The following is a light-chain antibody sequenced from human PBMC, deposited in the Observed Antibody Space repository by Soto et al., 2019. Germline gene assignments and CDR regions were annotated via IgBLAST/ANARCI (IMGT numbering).Light chain of an antibody. CDR3: SSYAGSNNLHVL. V-gene: IGLV2-14*02. CDR2: EAT. J-gene: IGLJ2*01. Sequence: QSALTQPASVSGSPGQSITISCTGSSSDVGTYDLVSWYQHHPGAAPKLMIYEATRRPSGISNRFSGSKSGNTASLTISGLQAEDEADYYCSSYAGSNNLHVLFGGGTKLTVL. CDR1: SSDVGTYDL.